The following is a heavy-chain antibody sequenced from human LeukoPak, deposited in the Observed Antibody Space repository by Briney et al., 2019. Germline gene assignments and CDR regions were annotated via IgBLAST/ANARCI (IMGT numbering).Heavy chain of an antibody. Sequence: SETLSLTCSVSGGSMSGFFWTWIRQPPGKELEWVGSIYYSGSTTKYNPSLKSRVTISVDTSKSQFSLKLSSATAADTAVYYCARGKSGYDYGLDHWGQGILVIVSS. J-gene: IGHJ4*02. CDR3: ARGKSGYDYGLDH. CDR2: IYYSGST. D-gene: IGHD5-12*01. V-gene: IGHV4-59*01. CDR1: GGSMSGFF.